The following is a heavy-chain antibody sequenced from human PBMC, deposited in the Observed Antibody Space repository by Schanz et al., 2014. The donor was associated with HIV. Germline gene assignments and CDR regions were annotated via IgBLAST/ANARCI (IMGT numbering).Heavy chain of an antibody. V-gene: IGHV3-21*06. CDR3: ARDAASHSYGSTMDV. Sequence: EEQLVESGGGLGLPGGSLRLSCTGSGFPFSSYAINWVRQAPGKGLEWLSSISSSGGYIYYADSVKGRVTISRGNSKNSVVLQMNSLRAEDTAVYYCARDAASHSYGSTMDVWGQGATVTVSS. CDR2: ISSSGGYI. CDR1: GFPFSSYA. J-gene: IGHJ6*02. D-gene: IGHD5-18*01.